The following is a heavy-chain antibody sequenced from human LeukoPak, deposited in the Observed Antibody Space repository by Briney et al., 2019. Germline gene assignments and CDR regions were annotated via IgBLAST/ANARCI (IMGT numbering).Heavy chain of an antibody. J-gene: IGHJ4*02. D-gene: IGHD3-16*01. CDR3: AREEIPYDYIWGSYSIDY. CDR1: GGSFSGYY. V-gene: IGHV4-34*01. CDR2: INHSGST. Sequence: SETLSLTCAVYGGSFSGYYWSWIRQPPGKGLEWIGEINHSGSTNYNPSLKSRVTISVDTSKNQFSLKLSSVTAADTAVYYCAREEIPYDYIWGSYSIDYWGQGTLVAVSS.